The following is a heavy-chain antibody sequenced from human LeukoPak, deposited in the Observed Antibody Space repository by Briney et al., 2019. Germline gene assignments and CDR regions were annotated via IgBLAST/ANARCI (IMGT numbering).Heavy chain of an antibody. CDR3: ARDRKDCGGDCYSSY. J-gene: IGHJ4*02. CDR2: IYHSGST. V-gene: IGHV4-59*12. CDR1: GGSISSYY. Sequence: PSETLSLTCTVSGGSISSYYWSWIRQPPGKGLEWIGYIYHSGSTYYNPSLKSRVTISVDRSKNQFSLKLSSVTAADTAVYYCARDRKDCGGDCYSSYWGQGTLVTVSS. D-gene: IGHD2-21*01.